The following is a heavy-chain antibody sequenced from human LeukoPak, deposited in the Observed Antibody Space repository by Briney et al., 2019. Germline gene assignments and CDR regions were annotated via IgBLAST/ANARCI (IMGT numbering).Heavy chain of an antibody. J-gene: IGHJ3*02. D-gene: IGHD3-10*01. CDR1: GVSISSGSNY. CDR3: ARSDGYGLVGI. CDR2: IYSRGNT. V-gene: IGHV4-39*07. Sequence: PSETLSLTCSVSGVSISSGSNYWGWIRQPPGKTLEWIGSIYSRGNTYYNPSLKSRVIILIDTAKNHFSLNLSSVTAADTAAYYCARSDGYGLVGIWGQGTMVTVSS.